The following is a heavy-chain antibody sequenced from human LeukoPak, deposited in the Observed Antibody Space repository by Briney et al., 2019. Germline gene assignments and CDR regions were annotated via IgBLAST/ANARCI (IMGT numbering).Heavy chain of an antibody. V-gene: IGHV3-9*03. D-gene: IGHD6-25*01. CDR1: GFTFDDYA. J-gene: IGHJ4*02. CDR3: AKAASALARVYFDY. CDR2: ISWNSGSI. Sequence: GGSLRLSCAASGFTFDDYAMYWVRQAPGKGLEWVSGISWNSGSIGYADSVKGRFTISRDNAKNSLYLQMNSLRAEDMALYYCAKAASALARVYFDYWGQGTLVTVSS.